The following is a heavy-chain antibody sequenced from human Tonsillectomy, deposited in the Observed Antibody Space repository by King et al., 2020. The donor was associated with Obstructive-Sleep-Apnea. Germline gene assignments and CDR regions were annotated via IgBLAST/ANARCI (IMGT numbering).Heavy chain of an antibody. Sequence: VQLVESGGGLVKPGGSLSLSCAASGFTFSSYSMNWVRQAPGKGLEWVSSISSSSSYIYYADSVKDRFTISRDNAKNSLYLQMNSLRAEDTAVYYCARYLYSYRAYGMDVWGQGTTVTVSS. J-gene: IGHJ6*02. V-gene: IGHV3-21*01. CDR1: GFTFSSYS. D-gene: IGHD5-18*01. CDR3: ARYLYSYRAYGMDV. CDR2: ISSSSSYI.